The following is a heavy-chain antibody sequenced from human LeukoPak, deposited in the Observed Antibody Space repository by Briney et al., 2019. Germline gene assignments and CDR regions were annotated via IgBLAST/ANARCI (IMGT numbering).Heavy chain of an antibody. CDR3: AIDSSGYDHFDY. D-gene: IGHD5-12*01. V-gene: IGHV1-2*02. CDR2: INPNSGGT. CDR1: GYTFTGYY. Sequence: GASVKVSCKASGYTFTGYYMHWVRQAPGQGLEWMGWINPNSGGTNYVQEFQGRVTLTRDTSISTAYMELSRLRSDDTAVYYCAIDSSGYDHFDYWGQGTLVTVSS. J-gene: IGHJ4*02.